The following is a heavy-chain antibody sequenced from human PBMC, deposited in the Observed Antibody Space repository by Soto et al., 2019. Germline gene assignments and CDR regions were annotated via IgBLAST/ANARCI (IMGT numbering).Heavy chain of an antibody. CDR1: GFSLSTNGVG. D-gene: IGHD5-18*01. Sequence: QITLKACGPTLLKPTQPLTLTCTFSGFSLSTNGVGVGWIRQPPGKALEGLALIYWDDDKGYSPSLKTRLTITKDTSKNQVVLTMAHMGAVDTATDYCAHGRVDTVLATEYWGQGILVTVSS. CDR3: AHGRVDTVLATEY. J-gene: IGHJ4*02. V-gene: IGHV2-5*02. CDR2: IYWDDDK.